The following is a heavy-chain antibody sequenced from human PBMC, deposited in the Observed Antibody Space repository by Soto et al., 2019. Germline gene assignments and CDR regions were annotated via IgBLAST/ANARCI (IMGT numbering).Heavy chain of an antibody. CDR3: ARRIFGVVRTYYMDV. D-gene: IGHD3-3*01. CDR2: INHSGST. CDR1: GGSFSGYY. Sequence: SGGSLRLSCAVYGGSFSGYYWTWIRQPPGKGLEWIGEINHSGSTNYNSSLKSRVTISVDTSKNQFSLKLSSVTAADTAVYYCARRIFGVVRTYYMDVWDKGTTVTVSS. J-gene: IGHJ6*03. V-gene: IGHV4-34*01.